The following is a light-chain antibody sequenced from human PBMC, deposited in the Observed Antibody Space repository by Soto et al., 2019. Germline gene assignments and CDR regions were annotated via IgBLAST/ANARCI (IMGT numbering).Light chain of an antibody. V-gene: IGKV1-12*01. CDR1: QGISSS. CDR2: AAS. J-gene: IGKJ1*01. CDR3: QQANSFPWT. Sequence: DIQMTQSPSSVSASVGDRVTITCRASQGISSSLAWYQQKPGKAPKLLIYAASILQSGVPSRFSRRESGPEFTPTTSSLQPEDFANYFCQQANSFPWTCGQGPKVEIK.